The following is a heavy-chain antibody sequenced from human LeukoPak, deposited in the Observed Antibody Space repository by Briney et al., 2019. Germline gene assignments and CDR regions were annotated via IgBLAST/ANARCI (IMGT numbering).Heavy chain of an antibody. D-gene: IGHD6-19*01. Sequence: PSQTLSLXCTVSGGSISSGSYYWSWIRQPAGKGLEWIGRIYTSGSTNYNPSLKSRVTISVDTSKNQFSLKLSSVTAADTAVYYCASYSGGSGWYGYFDYWGQGTLVTVSS. V-gene: IGHV4-61*02. J-gene: IGHJ4*02. CDR3: ASYSGGSGWYGYFDY. CDR2: IYTSGST. CDR1: GGSISSGSYY.